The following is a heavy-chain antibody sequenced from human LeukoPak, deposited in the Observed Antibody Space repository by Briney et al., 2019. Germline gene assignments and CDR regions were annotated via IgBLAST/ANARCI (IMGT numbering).Heavy chain of an antibody. V-gene: IGHV2-70*11. CDR1: GFSLSTSGMC. J-gene: IGHJ6*03. Sequence: ESGPTLVNPTQTLTLTCTFSGFSLSTSGMCVSWIRQPPGKALEWLARIDWDDDKYYSTSLKTRLTISKDTSKNQVVLTMTNMDPVDTATYYCARSQLPAAINYYYMDVWGKGTTVTVSS. CDR3: ARSQLPAAINYYYMDV. CDR2: IDWDDDK. D-gene: IGHD2-2*01.